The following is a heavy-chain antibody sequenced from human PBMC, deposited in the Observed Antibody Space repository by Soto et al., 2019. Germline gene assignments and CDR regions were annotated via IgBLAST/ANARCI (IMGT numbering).Heavy chain of an antibody. CDR3: ARCIAAAGFTRYNWFDP. CDR1: GGSISSYY. V-gene: IGHV4-59*01. D-gene: IGHD6-13*01. CDR2: IYYSGST. Sequence: SETLSLTCTVSGGSISSYYWSWIRQPPGKGLEWIGYIYYSGSTNYNPSLKSRVTISVDTSKNQFSLKLSSVTAADTAVYYCARCIAAAGFTRYNWFDPWGQGTLVTVSS. J-gene: IGHJ5*02.